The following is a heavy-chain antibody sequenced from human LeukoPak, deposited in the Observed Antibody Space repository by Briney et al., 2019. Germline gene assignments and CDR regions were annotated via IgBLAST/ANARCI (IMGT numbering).Heavy chain of an antibody. J-gene: IGHJ4*02. V-gene: IGHV4-59*01. CDR2: IFYTGST. D-gene: IGHD6-13*01. Sequence: SETLSLTCTVSGGSISSNYWSWIRQPPGKGLEWIGYIFYTGSTNYNPSLKSRVTISVDTSKNQFSLRLSSVTAADTAVYYCARDLFQGIAAAVPFDYWGQGTLVTVSS. CDR3: ARDLFQGIAAAVPFDY. CDR1: GGSISSNY.